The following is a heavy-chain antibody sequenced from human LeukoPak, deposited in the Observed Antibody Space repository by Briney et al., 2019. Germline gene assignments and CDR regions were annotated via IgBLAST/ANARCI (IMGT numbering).Heavy chain of an antibody. CDR3: AKDAAPGNAIWDSFDC. J-gene: IGHJ4*01. Sequence: PGGSLRLSCAASGFTFNNAWMSWVRQAPGKGLEWVSSIGGGDTYYADSVKGRFTVSRDDSKSTMHLQMNSLRAEDTAVYYCAKDAAPGNAIWDSFDCWGHGTLVTVSS. D-gene: IGHD6-25*01. V-gene: IGHV3-23*01. CDR2: IGGGDT. CDR1: GFTFNNAW.